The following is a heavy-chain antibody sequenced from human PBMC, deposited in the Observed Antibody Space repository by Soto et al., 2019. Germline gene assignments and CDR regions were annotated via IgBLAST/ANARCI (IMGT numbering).Heavy chain of an antibody. D-gene: IGHD5-12*01. CDR3: ARDLGSGYDPGDY. CDR2: IIPLFGTT. J-gene: IGHJ4*02. Sequence: QVQLVQSGAEVKKPGSSVKVSCKASGDTFSDYSISWVRQAPGQGLEWMGGIIPLFGTTNYAQRFQGRVTITADKSTSTAYMELSSLKSADTAIYYCARDLGSGYDPGDYWGQGTLVTVSS. CDR1: GDTFSDYS. V-gene: IGHV1-69*14.